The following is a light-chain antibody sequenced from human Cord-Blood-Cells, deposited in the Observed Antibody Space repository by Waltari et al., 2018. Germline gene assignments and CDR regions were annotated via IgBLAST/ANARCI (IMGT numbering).Light chain of an antibody. CDR2: EGR. CDR3: CSYAGSSTWV. Sequence: QSALTQPASVSGSPGQSITISGTGTHSYVGSYNLVSWYQQPPGKAPKLMIYEGRKRPSGVSNRFSGSKSGNTASLTISGLQAEDEADYYCCSYAGSSTWVFGGGTKLTVL. CDR1: HSYVGSYNL. J-gene: IGLJ3*02. V-gene: IGLV2-23*01.